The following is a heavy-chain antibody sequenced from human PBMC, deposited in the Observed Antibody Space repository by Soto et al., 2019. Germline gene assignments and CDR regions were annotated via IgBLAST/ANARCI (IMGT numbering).Heavy chain of an antibody. Sequence: PSETLSLTCAVYGGSFSGYYWSWIRQPPGKGLEWIGYIYYSGSTNYNPSLKSRVTISVDTSKNQFSLKLSSVTAADTAVYYCARQGHGDYSIWGQGTLVTVSS. CDR3: ARQGHGDYSI. V-gene: IGHV4-59*08. CDR2: IYYSGST. J-gene: IGHJ4*02. D-gene: IGHD4-17*01. CDR1: GGSFSGYY.